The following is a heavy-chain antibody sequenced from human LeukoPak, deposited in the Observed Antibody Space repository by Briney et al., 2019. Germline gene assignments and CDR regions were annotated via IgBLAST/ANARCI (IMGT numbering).Heavy chain of an antibody. J-gene: IGHJ5*02. CDR1: GYTFTSYA. Sequence: ASVKVSCKASGYTFTSYAMNWVRQAPGQELEWMGWINTNTGNPTYAQGFTGRFVFSLDTSVSTAYLQISSLKAEDTAVYYCARNGDYGDFNNWFDPWGQGTLVTVSS. D-gene: IGHD4-17*01. CDR3: ARNGDYGDFNNWFDP. CDR2: INTNTGNP. V-gene: IGHV7-4-1*02.